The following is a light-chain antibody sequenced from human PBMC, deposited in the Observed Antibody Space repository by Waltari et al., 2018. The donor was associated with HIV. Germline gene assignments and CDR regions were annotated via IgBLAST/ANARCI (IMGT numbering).Light chain of an antibody. CDR3: YSTDTTGYERL. V-gene: IGLV3-10*01. J-gene: IGLJ3*02. CDR1: TLPKKK. CDR2: DDN. Sequence: YELRQRPSVAVSPGQTATITCYGDTLPKKKAYWYQQKSVQAPLLCIYDDNNRPSGIPDRFSGSTSGTMATLTVSRAQVEDEGDYYCYSTDTTGYERLFGGGTKLTVL.